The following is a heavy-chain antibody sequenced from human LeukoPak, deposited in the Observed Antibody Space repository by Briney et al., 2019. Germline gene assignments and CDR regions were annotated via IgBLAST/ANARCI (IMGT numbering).Heavy chain of an antibody. V-gene: IGHV4-34*01. D-gene: IGHD5-24*01. CDR3: ARSRGRWLPLNWFDP. Sequence: SETLSLTCAVYGGSFSGYYWSWIRQPPGKGLEWIGEINHSGSTNYNPSLKSRVTISVDTSKNQFSLKLSSVTAADTAVYYCARSRGRWLPLNWFDPWGQGTLVTVSS. CDR2: INHSGST. J-gene: IGHJ5*02. CDR1: GGSFSGYY.